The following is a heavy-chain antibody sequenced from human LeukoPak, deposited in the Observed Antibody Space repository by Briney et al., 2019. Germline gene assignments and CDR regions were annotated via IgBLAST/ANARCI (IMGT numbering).Heavy chain of an antibody. CDR3: ARDVEYYYDSSGYYSTHRFDY. Sequence: GGSLRLSCAASGFTFSSYWMSWVRQAPGKGLEWVANIKQDGSEKYYVDSVKGRFTISRDNAKNSLYLQMNSLRAEDTAVYYCARDVEYYYDSSGYYSTHRFDYWGQGTLVTVSS. J-gene: IGHJ4*02. D-gene: IGHD3-22*01. V-gene: IGHV3-7*01. CDR1: GFTFSSYW. CDR2: IKQDGSEK.